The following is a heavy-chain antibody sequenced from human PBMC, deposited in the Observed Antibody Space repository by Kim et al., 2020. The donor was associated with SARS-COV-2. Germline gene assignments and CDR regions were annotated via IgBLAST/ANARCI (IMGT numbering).Heavy chain of an antibody. CDR1: GFTFSSYA. CDR3: ANLYSNYEDGMDV. D-gene: IGHD4-4*01. CDR2: ISGSGGST. V-gene: IGHV3-23*01. Sequence: GGSLRLSCAASGFTFSSYAMSWVRQAPGKGLEWVSAISGSGGSTYYADSVKGRFTISRDNSKNTLYLQMNSLRAEDTAVYYCANLYSNYEDGMDVWGQGTTVTVSS. J-gene: IGHJ6*02.